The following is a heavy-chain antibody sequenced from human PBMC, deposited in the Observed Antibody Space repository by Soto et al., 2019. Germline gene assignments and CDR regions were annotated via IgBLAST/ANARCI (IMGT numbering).Heavy chain of an antibody. D-gene: IGHD6-19*01. CDR2: ISGSGGST. CDR3: ASRSSGWYFNY. CDR1: GFTFSSYA. Sequence: EVQLLESGGGLVQPGGSLRLSCAASGFTFSSYAMNWVRQGPGKGLEWVSVISGSGGSTYYADSVKGRFTISGDNSKNTLYLRMNSLRAEDTAVYYCASRSSGWYFNYWGQGTLVTVSS. J-gene: IGHJ4*02. V-gene: IGHV3-23*01.